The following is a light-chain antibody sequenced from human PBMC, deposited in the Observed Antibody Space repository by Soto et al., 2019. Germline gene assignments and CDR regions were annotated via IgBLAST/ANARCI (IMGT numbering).Light chain of an antibody. CDR2: GAS. CDR1: QSVSTN. J-gene: IGKJ4*01. Sequence: EIVMTQSPATLSVSPGERATLSCRASQSVSTNLAWYQQKPGQAPRLLIYGASTRATGIPARFSGSGSGTEFTLTISSLQSEDFAIYYCQQYKNWSPVTFGGGTKVEIK. V-gene: IGKV3-15*01. CDR3: QQYKNWSPVT.